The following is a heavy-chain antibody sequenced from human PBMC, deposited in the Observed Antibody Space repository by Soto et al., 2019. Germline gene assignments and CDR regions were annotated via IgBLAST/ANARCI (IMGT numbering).Heavy chain of an antibody. V-gene: IGHV3-20*04. CDR1: GFTFGDYG. CDR2: INWNGGST. D-gene: IGHD3-3*01. J-gene: IGHJ4*02. Sequence: GGSLRLSCAASGFTFGDYGMSWVRQAPGKGLEWVSGINWNGGSTGYADSVKARFTISRDNAKNSLYLQMNSLRVEDAALYYCARDGGFGVVIPYYFDYWGQGTLVTVSS. CDR3: ARDGGFGVVIPYYFDY.